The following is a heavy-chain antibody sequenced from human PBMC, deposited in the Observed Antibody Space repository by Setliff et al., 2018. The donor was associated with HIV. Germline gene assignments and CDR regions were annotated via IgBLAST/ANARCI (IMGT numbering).Heavy chain of an antibody. J-gene: IGHJ6*03. D-gene: IGHD3-10*01. CDR1: EFTFSEYW. CDR2: IKQDESEI. CDR3: ASEKDYYGSGSPDYMDV. Sequence: PGGSLRLSCAASEFTFSEYWMTWVRQAPGKGLEWLANIKQDESEIYYVDSVRGRFTVSRDNARNSLYLQMNSLRAEDTAVYYCASEKDYYGSGSPDYMDVWGKGTTVTVSS. V-gene: IGHV3-7*01.